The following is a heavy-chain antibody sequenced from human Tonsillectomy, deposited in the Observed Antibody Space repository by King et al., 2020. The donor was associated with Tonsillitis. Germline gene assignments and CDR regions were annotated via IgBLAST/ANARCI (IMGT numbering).Heavy chain of an antibody. CDR2: INPNSGGT. V-gene: IGHV1-2*02. CDR3: ARKEGGGGGDRPSRDD. J-gene: IGHJ4*02. Sequence: VQLVASGAAVQTPGASVQVSCPASGSTFIDFYMPWVRQAPGQGPEWMGWINPNSGGTNYAQKFQGRVTMTRDTSLSTAYMELSSLRSADTAGYFGARKEGGGGGDRPSRDDWGQGTRGTGS. D-gene: IGHD3-16*01. CDR1: GSTFIDFY.